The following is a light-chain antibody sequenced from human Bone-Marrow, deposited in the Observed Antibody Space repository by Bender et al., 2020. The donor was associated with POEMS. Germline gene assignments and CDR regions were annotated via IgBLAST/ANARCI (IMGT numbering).Light chain of an antibody. Sequence: SYELTQPSSMSVSPGQTVRIICSGDILAKRYARWLQQKPGQAPAVVIYKDSERPSEIPARFSGSSSGTTVSLTISGAHVEDEADYFCYSATYDNLVFGGGTKLTVL. CDR3: YSATYDNLV. CDR2: KDS. CDR1: ILAKRY. V-gene: IGLV3-27*01. J-gene: IGLJ3*02.